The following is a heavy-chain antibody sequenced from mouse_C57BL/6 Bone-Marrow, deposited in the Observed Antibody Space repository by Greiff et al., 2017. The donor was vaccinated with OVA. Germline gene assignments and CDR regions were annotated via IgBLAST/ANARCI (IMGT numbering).Heavy chain of an antibody. D-gene: IGHD2-3*01. Sequence: VQLKESGPGLVKPSQSLSLTCSVTGYSITSGYYWNWIRQFPGNKLEWMGYISYDGSNNYNPSLKNRISITRDTSKNQFFLKLNSVTTEDTATYYCARKGYDGYFYYFDYWGQGTTLTVSS. CDR3: ARKGYDGYFYYFDY. V-gene: IGHV3-6*01. CDR1: GYSITSGYY. J-gene: IGHJ2*01. CDR2: ISYDGSN.